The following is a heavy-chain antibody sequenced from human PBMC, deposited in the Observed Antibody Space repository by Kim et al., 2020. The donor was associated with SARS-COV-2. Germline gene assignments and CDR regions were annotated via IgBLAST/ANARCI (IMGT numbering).Heavy chain of an antibody. CDR1: GFTFSDYY. V-gene: IGHV3-11*01. CDR2: ISSSGSTI. Sequence: GGSLRLSCAASGFTFSDYYMSWIRQAPGKGLEWVSYISSSGSTIYYADSVKGRFTISRNNAKNSLYLQMNSLRAEDTAVYYCARDPAGTVDWFDPWGQGTLVTVSS. J-gene: IGHJ5*02. CDR3: ARDPAGTVDWFDP. D-gene: IGHD6-13*01.